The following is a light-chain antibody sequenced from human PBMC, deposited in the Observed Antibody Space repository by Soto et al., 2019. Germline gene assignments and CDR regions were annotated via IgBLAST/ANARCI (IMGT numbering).Light chain of an antibody. CDR2: AAS. J-gene: IGKJ1*01. CDR1: QSISSY. CDR3: QQSYSTPWT. Sequence: DIQMTQSPSSLSASVGDRVTITVRASQSISSYLNRYQQKPGKAPKLLIYAASSLQSGVPSRFSGSGSGTDFTLTISSLQPEDFATYYCQQSYSTPWTFGQGTKVDIK. V-gene: IGKV1-39*01.